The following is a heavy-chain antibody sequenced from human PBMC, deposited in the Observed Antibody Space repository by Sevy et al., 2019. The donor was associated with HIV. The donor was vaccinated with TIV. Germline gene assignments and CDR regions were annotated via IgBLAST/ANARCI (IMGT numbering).Heavy chain of an antibody. D-gene: IGHD5-18*01. CDR2: VESGGST. J-gene: IGHJ4*02. Sequence: GGCLRLSCGASGFIFSNNAMNWVRQAPGKGPEWVSGVESGGSTYYADSVKGRFTISRDNSKNMLFLQMSSLRAEDTAIYYCATGDTAMITDLDYWAWEPWSPSPQ. V-gene: IGHV3-23*01. CDR3: ATGDTAMITDLDY. CDR1: GFIFSNNA.